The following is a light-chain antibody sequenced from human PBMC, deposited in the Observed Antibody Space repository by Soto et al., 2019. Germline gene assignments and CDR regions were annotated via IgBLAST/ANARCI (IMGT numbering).Light chain of an antibody. CDR3: SSYTTSSTLEV. J-gene: IGLJ1*01. V-gene: IGLV2-14*01. CDR1: SSDVGGYKF. Sequence: QSALTQPASVSGSPGLSITISCNGTSSDVGGYKFVSGYQQHPGKAPKLMIYEVNSRPSGVSNRFSGSKSGNTASLTISGLQACNEADYYCSSYTTSSTLEVFGTGTKVTVL. CDR2: EVN.